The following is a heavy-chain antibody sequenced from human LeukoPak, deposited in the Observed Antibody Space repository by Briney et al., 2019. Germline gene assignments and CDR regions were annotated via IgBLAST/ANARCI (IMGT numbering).Heavy chain of an antibody. CDR1: GFTFSRYW. D-gene: IGHD3-16*01. J-gene: IGHJ4*02. Sequence: GGSLRLSCAASGFTFSRYWMSWVRQAPGKGLEWVANIKQDGSEKDYVDSVKGRFTISRDNAKNSLYLQMNSLRAEDTAVYYCASYYDYVWGRDYWGQGTLVTVSS. CDR3: ASYYDYVWGRDY. CDR2: IKQDGSEK. V-gene: IGHV3-7*01.